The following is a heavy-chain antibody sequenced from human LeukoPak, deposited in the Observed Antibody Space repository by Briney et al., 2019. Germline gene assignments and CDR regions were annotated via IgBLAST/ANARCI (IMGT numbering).Heavy chain of an antibody. V-gene: IGHV3-23*01. Sequence: PGGSLTLSCVVSGITLSSYGMSWLRQALGKGLEWFTGISERGSSTKYAYPVKGRFIIYRDTSKTSVYLQTTRLRVEDTAVYFCAKRGIVIRAVIIIGFHKAAYYFDCGRQGFLVTASS. J-gene: IGHJ4*02. D-gene: IGHD3-10*01. CDR2: ISERGSST. CDR1: GITLSSYG. CDR3: AKRGIVIRAVIIIGFHKAAYYFDC.